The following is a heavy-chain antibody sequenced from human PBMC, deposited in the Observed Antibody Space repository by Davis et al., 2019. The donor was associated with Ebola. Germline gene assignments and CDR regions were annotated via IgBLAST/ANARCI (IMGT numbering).Heavy chain of an antibody. D-gene: IGHD3-10*01. CDR2: IDGGGDAT. CDR1: GFTFSSYA. CDR3: AKDWGYMVRGVMIDY. V-gene: IGHV3-23*01. Sequence: GESLKISCAASGFTFSSYAMSWVRQAPGKGLEWVSAIDGGGDATYYADSVKGRFTISRDNSKNTLFLQMSSLRAEDTAVYYCAKDWGYMVRGVMIDYWGQGTLATVSS. J-gene: IGHJ4*02.